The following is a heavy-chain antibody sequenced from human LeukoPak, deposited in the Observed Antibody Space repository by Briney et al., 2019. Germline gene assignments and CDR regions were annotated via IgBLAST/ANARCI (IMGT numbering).Heavy chain of an antibody. J-gene: IGHJ5*02. CDR1: GYTFTSYG. CDR3: ARVLRYCSSTSCYCWFDP. V-gene: IGHV1-18*01. CDR2: ISAYNGNT. Sequence: ASVKVSCKASGYTFTSYGISWVRQAPGQGLEWMGWISAYNGNTNYAQKLQGRVTITTDTSTSTAYKELRSLRSDDTAVHYCARVLRYCSSTSCYCWFDPWGQGTMVTVSS. D-gene: IGHD2-2*01.